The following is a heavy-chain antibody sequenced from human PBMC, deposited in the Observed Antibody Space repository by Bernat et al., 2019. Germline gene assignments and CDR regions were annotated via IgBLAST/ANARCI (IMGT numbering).Heavy chain of an antibody. CDR2: ISYDGSNK. J-gene: IGHJ3*02. D-gene: IGHD3-22*01. CDR1: GFTFSSYG. CDR3: AKSWGYYDEEAFDI. V-gene: IGHV3-30*18. Sequence: QVQLVESGGGVVQPGRSLRLSCAASGFTFSSYGMHCVRQAPGKGLEWVAVISYDGSNKYYADSVKGRFTISRDNSKNTLYLQMNSLRAEDTAVYYCAKSWGYYDEEAFDIWGQGTMVTVSS.